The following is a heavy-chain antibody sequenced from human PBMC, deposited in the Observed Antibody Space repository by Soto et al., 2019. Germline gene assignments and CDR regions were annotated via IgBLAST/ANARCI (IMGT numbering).Heavy chain of an antibody. CDR2: INSSGNT. J-gene: IGHJ4*02. D-gene: IGHD2-2*02. CDR1: GGSLSSSRYN. Sequence: PSETLPLTCTVSGGSLSSSRYNWGWIRHPPGKGLEWIGSINSSGNTYYNPSLKSRLIRSLDTSKNQYSLRLSSVTDADTAVYYSARHHPAHSLSASCYTDYSAQGTLVTASS. V-gene: IGHV4-39*01. CDR3: ARHHPAHSLSASCYTDY.